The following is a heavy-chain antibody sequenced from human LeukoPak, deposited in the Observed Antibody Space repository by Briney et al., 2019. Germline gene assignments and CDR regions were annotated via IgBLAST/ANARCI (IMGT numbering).Heavy chain of an antibody. J-gene: IGHJ3*02. CDR2: IKSKTDGGTT. CDR3: TTAPHCSGGSCYQAGDAFDI. CDR1: GFTFSNAW. Sequence: GGSLRLFCAASGFTFSNAWMSWVRQAPGKGLEWVGRIKSKTDGGTTDYAAPVKGRFTISRDDSKNTLYLQMNSLKTEDTAVYYCTTAPHCSGGSCYQAGDAFDIWGQGTMVTVSS. D-gene: IGHD2-15*01. V-gene: IGHV3-15*01.